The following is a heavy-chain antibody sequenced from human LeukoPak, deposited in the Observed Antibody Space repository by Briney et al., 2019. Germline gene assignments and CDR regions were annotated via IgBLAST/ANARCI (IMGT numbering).Heavy chain of an antibody. CDR2: IYNSESI. D-gene: IGHD6-13*01. Sequence: PSETLSLTCAVSGYSISSGYYWSWIRQPAGKGLEWIGRIYNSESINYNPSLKSRVTMSIDTSKNQFSLKLNSVTAADTAVYYCARDRSSSYTRDWFDPWGHGALVTVSS. CDR1: GYSISSGYY. CDR3: ARDRSSSYTRDWFDP. V-gene: IGHV4-38-2*02. J-gene: IGHJ5*02.